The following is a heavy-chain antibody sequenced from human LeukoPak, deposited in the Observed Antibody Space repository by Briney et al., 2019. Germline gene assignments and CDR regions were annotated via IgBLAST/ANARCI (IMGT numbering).Heavy chain of an antibody. D-gene: IGHD3-10*01. CDR2: IIRIFGTA. CDR3: ARGRYYGSGSYIY. Sequence: SVKVSCKASGGTFSSYAISWVRQAPGQGLEWMGRIIRIFGTANYAQKFQGRVTITTDESTSTAYMELSSLRSEDTAVYYCARGRYYGSGSYIYWGQGTLVTVSS. J-gene: IGHJ4*02. CDR1: GGTFSSYA. V-gene: IGHV1-69*05.